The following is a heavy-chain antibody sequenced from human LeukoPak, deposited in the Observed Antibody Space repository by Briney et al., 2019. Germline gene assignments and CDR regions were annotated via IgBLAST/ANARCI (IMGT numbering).Heavy chain of an antibody. V-gene: IGHV3-23*01. CDR2: ISDSGGGT. CDR3: DGPDF. CDR1: GFTFNTYS. J-gene: IGHJ4*02. Sequence: PGGSLRLSCAASGFTFNTYSMNWARQAPGKGLEWVSTISDSGGGTYYADSVKGRFTISRDNSKNTLYLQMNSLRADDTAVYYCDGPDFWGQGTLVTVSS.